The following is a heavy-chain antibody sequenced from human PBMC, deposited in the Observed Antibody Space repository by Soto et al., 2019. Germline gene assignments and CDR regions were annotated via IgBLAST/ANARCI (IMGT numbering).Heavy chain of an antibody. J-gene: IGHJ6*02. CDR1: GSSFNTYY. CDR3: LMVTYSGLDV. V-gene: IGHV4-34*02. CDR2: INNRGNT. D-gene: IGHD5-18*01. Sequence: QVQLQQWGAGLLKPSETLSLTCALSGSSFNTYYWTWIRQPPGKGLDWIGEINNRGNTNYNPSLKSRVTISLDTSKAQFSLQLTSVTAADTAVYYCLMVTYSGLDVWGQGTKVTVSS.